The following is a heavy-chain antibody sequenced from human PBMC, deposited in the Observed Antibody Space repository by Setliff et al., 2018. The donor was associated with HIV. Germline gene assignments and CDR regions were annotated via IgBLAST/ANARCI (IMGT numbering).Heavy chain of an antibody. CDR3: ASDSPLIVGAARVYFDY. D-gene: IGHD1-26*01. CDR1: GYTFTNYG. J-gene: IGHJ4*02. V-gene: IGHV1-18*01. CDR2: ISAYNGNT. Sequence: ASVKVSCKASGYTFTNYGFSWVRQAPGQGLEWMGWISAYNGNTNYAQKLQGRVTMTTDPSTSTAYMELGSLRSDDTAVYYCASDSPLIVGAARVYFDYWGQGTLVTVSS.